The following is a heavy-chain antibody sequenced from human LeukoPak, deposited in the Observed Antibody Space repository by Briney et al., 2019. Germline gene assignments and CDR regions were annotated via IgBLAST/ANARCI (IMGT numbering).Heavy chain of an antibody. CDR2: IIPIFGIA. J-gene: IGHJ4*02. D-gene: IGHD5-24*01. CDR3: ARGGEMATAIDY. CDR1: GGAFGSYA. Sequence: SVKVSCKASGGAFGSYAISWVRQAPGQGLEWMGRIIPIFGIANYAQKFQGRVTITADKSTSTAYMELSSLRSEDTAVYYCARGGEMATAIDYWGQGTLVTVSS. V-gene: IGHV1-69*17.